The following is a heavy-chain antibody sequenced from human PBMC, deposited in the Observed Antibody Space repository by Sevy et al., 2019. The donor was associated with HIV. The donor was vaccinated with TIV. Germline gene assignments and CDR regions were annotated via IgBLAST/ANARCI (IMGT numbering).Heavy chain of an antibody. CDR3: ATIGSIFGVVIHPTDAFDI. V-gene: IGHV3-48*02. CDR2: ISSSSSTL. D-gene: IGHD3-3*02. J-gene: IGHJ3*02. CDR1: GFTFSSYS. Sequence: GESLKISCAASGFTFSSYSMNWVRQAPGKGLEWVSYISSSSSTLYYADSVKCPFTISRDNATNSLYLQMNSLRDEDMAVYYCATIGSIFGVVIHPTDAFDIWGQGTMVTVSS.